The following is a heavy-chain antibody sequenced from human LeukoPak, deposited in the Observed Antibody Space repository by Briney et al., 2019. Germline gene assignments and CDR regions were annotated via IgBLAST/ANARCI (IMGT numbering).Heavy chain of an antibody. V-gene: IGHV1-8*01. CDR2: MNPNSGNT. J-gene: IGHJ6*02. Sequence: ASEKVSCKASGYTFTSYDINWVQQATGQGLEWMGWMNPNSGNTGYAQKFQGRVTTTRNTSISAAYMELSSLRSEDTAVYYCARANGLYCSSTSCYYYYGMDAWGQGTTVTVSS. CDR1: GYTFTSYD. CDR3: ARANGLYCSSTSCYYYYGMDA. D-gene: IGHD2-2*01.